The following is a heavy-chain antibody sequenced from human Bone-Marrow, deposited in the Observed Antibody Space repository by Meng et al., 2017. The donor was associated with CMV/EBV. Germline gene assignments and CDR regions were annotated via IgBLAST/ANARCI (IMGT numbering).Heavy chain of an antibody. J-gene: IGHJ4*02. V-gene: IGHV1-18*01. CDR2: ISAYNGNT. D-gene: IGHD2-2*01. CDR3: ARDRCSSTSCPHFDY. Sequence: ASVKVYCKASGYTFTSYGISWVRQALGQGLEWMGWISAYNGNTNYAQKLQGRVTMTTDTSTSTAYMDLRSLRSDDTAVYYCARDRCSSTSCPHFDYWGQGTLVTVSS. CDR1: GYTFTSYG.